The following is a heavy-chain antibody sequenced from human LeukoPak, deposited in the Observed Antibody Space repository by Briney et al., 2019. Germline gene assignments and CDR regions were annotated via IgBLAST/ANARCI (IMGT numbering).Heavy chain of an antibody. CDR3: AKALWFGDRPNLFDP. Sequence: GGSLRLSCAASGFIFSSYGMQWVRQAPGQGLEWVAIISYDGSHKYYADSVKGRFTISRDNSRNTLYLQMNSLRVEDTAVYYCAKALWFGDRPNLFDPWGQGTEVTVSS. D-gene: IGHD3-10*01. V-gene: IGHV3-30*18. J-gene: IGHJ5*02. CDR2: ISYDGSHK. CDR1: GFIFSSYG.